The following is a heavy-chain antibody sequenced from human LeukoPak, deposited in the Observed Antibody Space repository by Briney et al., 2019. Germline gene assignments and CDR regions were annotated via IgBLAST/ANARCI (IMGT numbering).Heavy chain of an antibody. Sequence: GGSLRLSCAASGFTFSSYAMSWVRQAPGKGLEWVSAISGSGGSTYYADSGKGRFTISRDNSKNTLYLQMNSLRAEDTAVYYCAKFYGSGSYYIDYWGQGTLVTVSS. J-gene: IGHJ4*02. CDR2: ISGSGGST. V-gene: IGHV3-23*01. D-gene: IGHD3-10*01. CDR3: AKFYGSGSYYIDY. CDR1: GFTFSSYA.